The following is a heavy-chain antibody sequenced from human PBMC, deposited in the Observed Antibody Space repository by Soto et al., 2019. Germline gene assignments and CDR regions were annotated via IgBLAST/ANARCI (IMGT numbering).Heavy chain of an antibody. CDR2: IYYSGST. Sequence: QVQLQESGPGLVKPSQTLSLTCTVSGGSISSGGYYWSWIRQHPGKGLEWIGYIYYSGSTYYNPSLKTQVIKSVDTSKYQCSLKLGSVAAADTSVYYCSMWGAYRIITSSYGGGWFDPWGQGTLVTVSS. D-gene: IGHD2-2*01. V-gene: IGHV4-31*01. CDR1: GGSISSGGYY. J-gene: IGHJ5*02. CDR3: SMWGAYRIITSSYGGGWFDP.